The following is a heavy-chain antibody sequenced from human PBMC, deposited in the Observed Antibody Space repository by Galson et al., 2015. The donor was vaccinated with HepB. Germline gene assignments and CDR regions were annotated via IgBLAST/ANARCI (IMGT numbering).Heavy chain of an antibody. V-gene: IGHV3-23*01. CDR2: ISGSGGST. J-gene: IGHJ4*02. CDR1: GFTFSSYA. CDR3: AKDDSTVTIKSAPGSD. D-gene: IGHD4-17*01. Sequence: SLRLSCAASGFTFSSYAMSWVRQAPGKGLEWVSAISGSGGSTYYADSVKGRFTISRDNSKNTLYLQMNSLRAEDTAVYYCAKDDSTVTIKSAPGSDWGQGTLVTVSS.